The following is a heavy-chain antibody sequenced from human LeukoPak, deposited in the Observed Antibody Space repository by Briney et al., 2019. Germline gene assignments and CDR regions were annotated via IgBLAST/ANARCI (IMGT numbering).Heavy chain of an antibody. V-gene: IGHV3-21*06. J-gene: IGHJ4*02. D-gene: IGHD2-15*01. CDR1: GFTFSSYN. CDR2: ISSSSSYI. CDR3: ARDKDLYCSGGSCSVFDY. Sequence: GGSLRLSCAASGFTFSSYNMNWVRQAPGKGLEWVSSISSSSSYIYYADSVKGRFTISRHNAKNSLYLQMNSLRAEDTAVYYCARDKDLYCSGGSCSVFDYWGQGTLVTVSS.